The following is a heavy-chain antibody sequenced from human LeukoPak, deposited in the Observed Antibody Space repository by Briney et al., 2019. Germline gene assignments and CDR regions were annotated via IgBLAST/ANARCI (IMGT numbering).Heavy chain of an antibody. J-gene: IGHJ4*02. D-gene: IGHD4-23*01. V-gene: IGHV3-30*18. CDR2: ISYDGSNK. CDR3: AKDRDGGIDY. CDR1: GFTFSSYG. Sequence: GGSLRLSCAASGFTFSSYGMHWVRQAPGKGLEWVAVISYDGSNKYYADSVKGRFTISRDNSKNTLYLQMNSLRAEDTAVYYCAKDRDGGIDYWGKGTLVTVSS.